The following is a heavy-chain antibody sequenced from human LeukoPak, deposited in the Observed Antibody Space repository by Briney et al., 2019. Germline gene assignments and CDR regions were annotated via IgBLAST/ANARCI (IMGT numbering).Heavy chain of an antibody. J-gene: IGHJ4*02. CDR1: GGSISSSSYY. V-gene: IGHV4-31*03. CDR3: ARVVAAAGKRGWCDY. CDR2: IYYSGST. D-gene: IGHD6-13*01. Sequence: PSETLSLTCTVSGGSISSSSYYWSWIRQHPGKGLEWIGYIYYSGSTYYNPSLKSRVTISVDTSKNQFSLKLSSVTAADTAVYYCARVVAAAGKRGWCDYWGQGTLVTVSS.